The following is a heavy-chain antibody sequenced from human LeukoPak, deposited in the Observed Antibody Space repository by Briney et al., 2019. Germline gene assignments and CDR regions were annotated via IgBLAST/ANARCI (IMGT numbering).Heavy chain of an antibody. CDR2: ISYDGSNK. CDR3: ARGSSWFSSAPLDY. J-gene: IGHJ4*02. D-gene: IGHD6-13*01. V-gene: IGHV3-30*19. CDR1: GFTFSSYG. Sequence: QSGGSLRLSCAASGFTFSSYGMHWVRQAPGKGLEWVAVISYDGSNKYYADSVKGRFTISRDNSKNTLYLQMNSLRAEDTAVYYCARGSSWFSSAPLDYWGQGTLVTVSS.